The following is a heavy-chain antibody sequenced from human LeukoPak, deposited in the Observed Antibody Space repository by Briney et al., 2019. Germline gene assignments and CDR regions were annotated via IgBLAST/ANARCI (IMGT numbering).Heavy chain of an antibody. D-gene: IGHD6-6*01. CDR1: GGSISSGDYY. CDR2: IYYSGST. V-gene: IGHV4-31*03. CDR3: ARLYTSFRAFDI. J-gene: IGHJ3*02. Sequence: PSETLSLTCTVSGGSISSGDYYWSWIRQHPGKGLEWIGYIYYSGSTYYNPSLKSRVTISLDTYKNQFSLKLSSVTAADTAVYYCARLYTSFRAFDIWGQGTMVTVSS.